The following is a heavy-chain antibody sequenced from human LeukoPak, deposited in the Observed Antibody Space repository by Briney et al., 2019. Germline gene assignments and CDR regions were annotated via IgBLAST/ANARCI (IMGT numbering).Heavy chain of an antibody. D-gene: IGHD6-13*01. CDR2: ISAGGGST. V-gene: IGHV3-23*01. Sequence: GGSLRLSCAVSGLTFSDYSMAWVRQAPGKGLFWVSGISAGGGSTYYADSVKGRFTISRDNSRNTLYLQMNSLSVEDTAVYYCAKDAAGPEYWGQGTLVTVSS. J-gene: IGHJ4*02. CDR3: AKDAAGPEY. CDR1: GLTFSDYS.